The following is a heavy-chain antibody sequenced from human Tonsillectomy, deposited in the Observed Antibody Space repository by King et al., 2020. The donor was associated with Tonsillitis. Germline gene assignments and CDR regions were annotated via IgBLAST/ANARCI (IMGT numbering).Heavy chain of an antibody. CDR3: AKDIGGVVVAATVYYYYGMDV. Sequence: QLVQSGGGLVQPGRSLRLSCAASGFTFDNYGMHWVRQAPGKGLEWVSGIGWNSDSIGYADSVKGRFTISRDNAKNSLYLQMNNLRAEDTAFYYCAKDIGGVVVAATVYYYYGMDVWGQGTTVTVSS. J-gene: IGHJ6*02. CDR2: IGWNSDSI. D-gene: IGHD2-15*01. CDR1: GFTFDNYG. V-gene: IGHV3-9*01.